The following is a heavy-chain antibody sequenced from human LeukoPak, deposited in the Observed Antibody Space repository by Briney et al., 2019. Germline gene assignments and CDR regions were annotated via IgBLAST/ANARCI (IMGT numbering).Heavy chain of an antibody. CDR2: ISGSGGTT. J-gene: IGHJ3*02. CDR3: AKSIRGLPGAFDI. CDR1: GFTFSSYG. D-gene: IGHD3-16*01. Sequence: GGSLRLSCAASGFTFSSYGMSWVRQAPGKGLEWVSDISGSGGTTYYADSVKGRFTISRDNSKNTLYLQMSSLRAGDTAVYYCAKSIRGLPGAFDIWGQGTMVTVST. V-gene: IGHV3-23*01.